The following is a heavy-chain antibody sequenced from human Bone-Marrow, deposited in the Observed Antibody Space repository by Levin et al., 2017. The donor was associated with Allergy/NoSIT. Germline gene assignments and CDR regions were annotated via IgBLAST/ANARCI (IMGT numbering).Heavy chain of an antibody. CDR2: ISANTKIK. Sequence: PGGSLRLSCAASGFSFRDYYMSWIRQAPGKGLEWVSYISANTKIKMYADSVKGRFTISRDSAKNSLYLEMNSLRAEDAATYFCARDYHYNWNDGHGAYWGQGTLVTVSS. V-gene: IGHV3-11*01. J-gene: IGHJ4*01. D-gene: IGHD1-1*01. CDR1: GFSFRDYY. CDR3: ARDYHYNWNDGHGAY.